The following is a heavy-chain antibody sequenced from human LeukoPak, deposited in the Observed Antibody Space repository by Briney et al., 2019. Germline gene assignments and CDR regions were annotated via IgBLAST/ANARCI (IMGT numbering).Heavy chain of an antibody. V-gene: IGHV3-20*04. CDR3: ARGPPMYSYGSSAYHYDYFEY. J-gene: IGHJ4*02. CDR2: INWNGGST. Sequence: GGSLRLSCAASGFTFDDYGMSWVRHAPGKGLEWVSGINWNGGSTGYADSVKGRFTISRDNAKNSLYLQMNSLRAEDTALYYCARGPPMYSYGSSAYHYDYFEYWGQGTLVTVSS. CDR1: GFTFDDYG. D-gene: IGHD3-22*01.